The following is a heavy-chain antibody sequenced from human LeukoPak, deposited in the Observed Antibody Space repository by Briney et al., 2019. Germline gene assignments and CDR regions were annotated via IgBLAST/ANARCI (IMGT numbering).Heavy chain of an antibody. CDR1: GFTVSSNY. CDR2: IYSGDST. Sequence: PGGSLRLSCAASGFTVSSNYMSWVRQAPGKGLEWVSVIYSGDSTYYADSVKGRFTISRDNSKNTLYLQMNSLRAEDTAVYYCARVSGLYGSGSYYYYHYAMDVWGQGTTVTVSS. J-gene: IGHJ6*02. CDR3: ARVSGLYGSGSYYYYHYAMDV. V-gene: IGHV3-53*01. D-gene: IGHD3-10*01.